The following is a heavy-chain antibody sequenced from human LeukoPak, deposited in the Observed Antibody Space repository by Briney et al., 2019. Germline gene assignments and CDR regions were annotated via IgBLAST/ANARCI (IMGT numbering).Heavy chain of an antibody. D-gene: IGHD6-19*01. J-gene: IGHJ6*02. CDR2: IYYSGST. CDR1: GGSISSGGYY. CDR3: AVSSGWYRGPYYYYYGMDV. Sequence: PSQTLSLTCTVSGGSISSGGYYWSWIRQHPGEGLEWIGYIYYSGSTYYNPSLKSRVTISVDTSKNQFSLKLSPVTAADTAVYYCAVSSGWYRGPYYYYYGMDVWGQGTKVTVSS. V-gene: IGHV4-31*03.